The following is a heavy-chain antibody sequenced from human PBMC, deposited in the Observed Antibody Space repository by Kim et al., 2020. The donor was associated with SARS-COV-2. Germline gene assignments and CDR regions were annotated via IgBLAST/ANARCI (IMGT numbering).Heavy chain of an antibody. D-gene: IGHD6-6*01. V-gene: IGHV3-30*02. J-gene: IGHJ6*03. CDR3: AKSHLEYSSSVMDV. Sequence: YADSVKGRFTISRDKSKNTLYLQMNSLRAEDTAVYYCAKSHLEYSSSVMDVWGKGTTVTVSS.